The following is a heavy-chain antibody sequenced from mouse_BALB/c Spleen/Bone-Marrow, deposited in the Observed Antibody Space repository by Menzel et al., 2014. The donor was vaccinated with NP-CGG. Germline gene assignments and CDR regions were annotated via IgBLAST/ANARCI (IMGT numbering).Heavy chain of an antibody. Sequence: EVKLQESGGGLVQPGGSLKLSCAASGFDFSRYWMSWVRQAPGKGLEWIGEINPDSNTINYTPSLKDKFIISSDNAKNTLYLQMSKVRSEDTALYYCARLGYYGSFAYWGQGTLVTVSA. CDR2: INPDSNTI. V-gene: IGHV4-1*02. CDR1: GFDFSRYW. CDR3: ARLGYYGSFAY. D-gene: IGHD1-2*01. J-gene: IGHJ3*01.